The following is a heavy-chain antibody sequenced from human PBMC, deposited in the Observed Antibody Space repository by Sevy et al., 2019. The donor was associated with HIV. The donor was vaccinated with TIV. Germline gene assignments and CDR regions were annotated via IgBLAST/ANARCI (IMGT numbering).Heavy chain of an antibody. CDR3: ARVGSSGYSNAFDI. CDR2: IWYDGSNK. Sequence: GGSLRLSCAASGFTFSSYGMHWVRLAPGKGLEWVVVIWYDGSNKYYADSVKGRFTISRDNSKNTLYLQMNSLRAEDTAVYYCARVGSSGYSNAFDIWGQGTMVTVSS. J-gene: IGHJ3*02. CDR1: GFTFSSYG. D-gene: IGHD3-22*01. V-gene: IGHV3-33*01.